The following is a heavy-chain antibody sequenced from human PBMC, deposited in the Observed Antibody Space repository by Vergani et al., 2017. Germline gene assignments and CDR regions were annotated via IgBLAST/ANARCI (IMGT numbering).Heavy chain of an antibody. CDR2: IIPIFGTA. D-gene: IGHD4-17*01. V-gene: IGHV1-69*01. CDR1: GGTFSSYA. J-gene: IGHJ4*02. Sequence: QVQLVQSGAEVKKPGSSVKVSCKASGGTFSSYAISWVRQAPRQGLEWMGGIIPIFGTANYAQKFQGRVTITADESTSTAYMELSSLRSEDTAVYYCASGPLYETTVTTYYKQLDYWGQGTLVTVSS. CDR3: ASGPLYETTVTTYYKQLDY.